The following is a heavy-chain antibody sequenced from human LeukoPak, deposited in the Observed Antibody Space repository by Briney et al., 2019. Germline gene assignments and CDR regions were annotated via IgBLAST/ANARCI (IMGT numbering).Heavy chain of an antibody. J-gene: IGHJ3*02. Sequence: GASVKVSCKASGYTFTGYYVHWVRQAPGQGLQWMGWINPNSGGTNSAQKFQGRVPMTRDTSISTAYMELSSLRSDDTAVYYCARVGDGLNDAFDIWGRGTMVTVSS. CDR2: INPNSGGT. V-gene: IGHV1-2*02. CDR1: GYTFTGYY. CDR3: ARVGDGLNDAFDI. D-gene: IGHD5-24*01.